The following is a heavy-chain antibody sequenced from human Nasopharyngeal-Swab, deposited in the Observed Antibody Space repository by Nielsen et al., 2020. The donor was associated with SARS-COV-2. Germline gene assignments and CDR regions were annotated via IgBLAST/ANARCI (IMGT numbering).Heavy chain of an antibody. D-gene: IGHD3-10*01. CDR3: AKEVGLLWFGELTYYYYGMDV. CDR2: ISGSGGST. Sequence: GGSLRLSYAASGFTFSSYAMSWVRQAPGKGLEWVSAISGSGGSTYYADSVKGRFTISRDNSKNTLYLQMNSLRAEDTAVYYCAKEVGLLWFGELTYYYYGMDVWGQGTTVTVSS. V-gene: IGHV3-23*01. J-gene: IGHJ6*02. CDR1: GFTFSSYA.